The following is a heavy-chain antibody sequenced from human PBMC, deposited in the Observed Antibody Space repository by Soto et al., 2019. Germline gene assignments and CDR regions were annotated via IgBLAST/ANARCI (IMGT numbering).Heavy chain of an antibody. J-gene: IGHJ5*02. CDR2: ISDSGGRT. D-gene: IGHD2-15*01. Sequence: EVQILESGGGLVQPGGSLRLSCAASGLTFSSSAMNWVRQAPGKGLEWVSIISDSGGRTYYADSVKGRFTISRDNSKKTLYLQMNSLRAEDTAMYYCAKLLNIHLQDWFALWGQGTLVSVST. V-gene: IGHV3-23*01. CDR1: GLTFSSSA. CDR3: AKLLNIHLQDWFAL.